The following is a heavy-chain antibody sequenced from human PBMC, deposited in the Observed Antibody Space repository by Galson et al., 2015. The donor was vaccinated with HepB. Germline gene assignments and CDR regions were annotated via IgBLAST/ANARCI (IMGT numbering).Heavy chain of an antibody. V-gene: IGHV5-10-1*01. CDR3: ARHRIASAGDGMDV. J-gene: IGHJ6*02. D-gene: IGHD5-24*01. Sequence: QSGAEVKKPGESLNISCKTSGYRFTNYWITWVRQMPGKGLEWMGKIDPADSRIDYSPSFRGHVTISGDNSVSTVYLHWNILKASDTATYFCARHRIASAGDGMDVWGQGTTVTLSS. CDR2: IDPADSRI. CDR1: GYRFTNYW.